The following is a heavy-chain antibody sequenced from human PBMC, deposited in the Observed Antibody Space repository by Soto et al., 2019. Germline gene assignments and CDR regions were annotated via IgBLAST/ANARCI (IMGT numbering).Heavy chain of an antibody. J-gene: IGHJ4*02. CDR3: AGGYCSSASCYLYYFDY. CDR1: GRSLTNYF. V-gene: IGHV4-4*07. D-gene: IGHD2-2*01. CDR2: IYSSGNT. Sequence: SETLSLTCTVSGRSLTNYFWSWIRHPAGKGLEWIGRIYSSGNTNYNPSLKSRVTMSVDTSKNRISLSLSSVTDADTAMYFCAGGYCSSASCYLYYFDYWGQGTMGSVSP.